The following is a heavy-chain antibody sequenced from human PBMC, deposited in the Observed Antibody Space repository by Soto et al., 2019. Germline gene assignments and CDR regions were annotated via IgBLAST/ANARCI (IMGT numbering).Heavy chain of an antibody. CDR1: GYTFTSYG. Sequence: QVQLVQSGAEVKKPGASVKVSCKASGYTFTSYGISWVRQAPGQGLEWMGWISAYNGNTNYAQKLQGRVTMTTDTPRSPADGELRRLGSHDTSVHSCASLGGIAVAGTLLPGWSEFDPWGKGTLVNVSS. D-gene: IGHD6-19*01. V-gene: IGHV1-18*01. CDR2: ISAYNGNT. J-gene: IGHJ5*02. CDR3: ASLGGIAVAGTLLPGWSEFDP.